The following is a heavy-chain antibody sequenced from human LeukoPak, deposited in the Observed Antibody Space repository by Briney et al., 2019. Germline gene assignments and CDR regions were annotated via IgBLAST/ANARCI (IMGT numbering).Heavy chain of an antibody. CDR2: ISSSSSYI. CDR3: ARDYDSSGYYWYYYYGMDV. J-gene: IGHJ6*02. V-gene: IGHV3-21*01. D-gene: IGHD3-22*01. CDR1: GFTFSSYS. Sequence: PGGSLTLSCAASGFTFSSYSMNWVRQAPGKGLEWVSSISSSSSYIYYADSVKGRFTISRDNAKNSLYLQMNSLRAEDTAVYYCARDYDSSGYYWYYYYGMDVWGQGTTVTVSS.